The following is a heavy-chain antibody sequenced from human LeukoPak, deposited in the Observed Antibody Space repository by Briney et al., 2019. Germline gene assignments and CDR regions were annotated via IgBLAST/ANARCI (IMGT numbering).Heavy chain of an antibody. CDR3: AKVGGVVIPGSY. J-gene: IGHJ4*02. Sequence: GGSLRLSCATSGFTFSNYGVHWVRQAPGKGLEWVAFISYDGSNKYYVDSVKGRFTISRDNSKNTLYMQMNSLRAEDTAVYFCAKVGGVVIPGSYWGQGTLVTISS. CDR1: GFTFSNYG. D-gene: IGHD3-3*01. V-gene: IGHV3-30*18. CDR2: ISYDGSNK.